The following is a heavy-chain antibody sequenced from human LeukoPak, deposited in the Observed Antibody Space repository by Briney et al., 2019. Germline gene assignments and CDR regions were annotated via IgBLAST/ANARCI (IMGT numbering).Heavy chain of an antibody. CDR1: GFTFSGFW. CDR3: ARSSYSSSSSV. Sequence: GGSLRLSCAVSGFTFSGFWMSWSRQAPGQGLEWVASINSDGSEGYYADVVKGRFTISRDNAKSSLYLQINSLRAEDTAVYYCARSSYSSSSSVWGQGTMVTVSS. D-gene: IGHD6-6*01. J-gene: IGHJ3*01. CDR2: INSDGSEG. V-gene: IGHV3-7*03.